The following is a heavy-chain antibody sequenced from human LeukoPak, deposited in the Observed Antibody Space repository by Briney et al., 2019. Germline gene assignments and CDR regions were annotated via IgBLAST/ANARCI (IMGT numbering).Heavy chain of an antibody. D-gene: IGHD3-10*01. CDR3: ARGRGTYYYGSGNNWFDP. Sequence: SQTLSLTCAVSGGSISSGGYSWSWIRQPPGKGLEWIGYIYHSGSTYYNPSLKSRVTISVDGSKNQFSLKLSSVTAADTAVYYCARGRGTYYYGSGNNWFDPWGQGTLVTVSS. J-gene: IGHJ5*02. CDR1: GGSISSGGYS. V-gene: IGHV4-30-2*01. CDR2: IYHSGST.